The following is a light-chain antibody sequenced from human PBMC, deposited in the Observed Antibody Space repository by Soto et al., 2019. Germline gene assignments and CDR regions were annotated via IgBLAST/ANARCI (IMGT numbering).Light chain of an antibody. CDR3: QTWGTGIVV. J-gene: IGLJ2*01. CDR2: LNSDGSH. CDR1: SGHISYA. Sequence: QSVLTQSPSASASLGASVKLTCTLSSGHISYAIAWHQQQPEKGPRYLMKLNSDGSHFKGDGIPDRFSGSSSGTERYLTISSLQSEDVADYYCQTWGTGIVVFGGGTKLTVL. V-gene: IGLV4-69*01.